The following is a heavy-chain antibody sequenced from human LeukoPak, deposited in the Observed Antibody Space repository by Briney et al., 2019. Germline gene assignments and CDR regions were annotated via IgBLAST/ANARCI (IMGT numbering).Heavy chain of an antibody. Sequence: PSQTLSLTCTVSGGSINSGGYFWSWIRQPPGKGLEWIGYIYYSGSTNYNPSLKSRVTISVDTSKNQFSLKLSSVTAADTAVYYCAREVNYYGSGYFDYWGQGTLVTVSS. J-gene: IGHJ4*02. CDR2: IYYSGST. CDR1: GGSINSGGYF. D-gene: IGHD3-10*01. CDR3: AREVNYYGSGYFDY. V-gene: IGHV4-61*08.